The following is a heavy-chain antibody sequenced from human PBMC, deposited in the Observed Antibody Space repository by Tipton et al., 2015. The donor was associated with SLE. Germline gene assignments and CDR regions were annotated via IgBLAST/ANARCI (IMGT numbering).Heavy chain of an antibody. Sequence: TLSLTCTVSGDSISIYYWSWIRQPPGKGLEWLGYIYSSGTTGDNPSLNSRVNISLDTSKNQFSLKLSSVTAADTAVYYCARGQASDFWSGFGAFGIWGQGTMVTVSS. CDR3: ARGQASDFWSGFGAFGI. J-gene: IGHJ3*02. CDR1: GDSISIYY. V-gene: IGHV4-4*09. D-gene: IGHD3-3*01. CDR2: IYSSGTT.